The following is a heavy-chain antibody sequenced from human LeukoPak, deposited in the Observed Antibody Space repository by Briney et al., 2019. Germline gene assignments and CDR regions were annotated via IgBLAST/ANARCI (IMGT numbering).Heavy chain of an antibody. V-gene: IGHV1-2*04. CDR1: GYTFTSYG. Sequence: ASVKVSCKASGYTFTSYGISWVRRAPGQGLEWMGWINPNSDGTNYAQKFQRWVTMTRDTSISTAYMELSSLRSDDTAVYYCARDNTQWIDYWGQGTLVTVSS. CDR2: INPNSDGT. D-gene: IGHD2-8*01. J-gene: IGHJ4*02. CDR3: ARDNTQWIDY.